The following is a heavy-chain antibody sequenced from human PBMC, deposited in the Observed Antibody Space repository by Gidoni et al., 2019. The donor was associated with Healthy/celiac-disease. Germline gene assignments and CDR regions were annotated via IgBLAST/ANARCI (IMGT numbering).Heavy chain of an antibody. CDR3: AKDTWELLIRYAFDV. CDR2: ISYDGSNK. Sequence: QVPLVESGGGGVLPWRSLRLLVAACGFTFRSYGIHWVRQAPGKGLECVAVISYDGSNKYYADSVKGRFTISRDNSKNTLYLQMNSLRAEDTAVYYCAKDTWELLIRYAFDVWGQGTMVTVSS. J-gene: IGHJ3*01. D-gene: IGHD1-26*01. V-gene: IGHV3-30*18. CDR1: GFTFRSYG.